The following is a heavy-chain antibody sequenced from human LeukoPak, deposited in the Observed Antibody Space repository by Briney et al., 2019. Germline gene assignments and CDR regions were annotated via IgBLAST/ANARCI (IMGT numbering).Heavy chain of an antibody. CDR1: GYIFTSYW. CDR3: ARQGGIYCSGGSCYLDY. D-gene: IGHD2-15*01. V-gene: IGHV5-51*01. J-gene: IGHJ4*02. Sequence: GESLKISCKGSGYIFTSYWIGWVRQMPGKGLEWMGIIYPGDSDTRYSPSFQGQVTISADKSISTAYLQWSSLKASDTAMYYCARQGGIYCSGGSCYLDYWGQGTLVTVSS. CDR2: IYPGDSDT.